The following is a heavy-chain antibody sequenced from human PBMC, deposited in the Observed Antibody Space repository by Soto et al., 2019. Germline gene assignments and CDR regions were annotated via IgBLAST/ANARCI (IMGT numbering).Heavy chain of an antibody. CDR3: ARDSSLYSSGWSHFDY. CDR2: INSDGSST. CDR1: GFTFSSYW. V-gene: IGHV3-74*01. Sequence: GGSLRLSCAASGFTFSSYWMHWVRQAPGNGLVWVSRINSDGSSTSYADSVKGRFTISRDNAKNTLYLQMNSLRAEDTAVYYCARDSSLYSSGWSHFDYWGQGTLVTVSS. J-gene: IGHJ4*02. D-gene: IGHD6-19*01.